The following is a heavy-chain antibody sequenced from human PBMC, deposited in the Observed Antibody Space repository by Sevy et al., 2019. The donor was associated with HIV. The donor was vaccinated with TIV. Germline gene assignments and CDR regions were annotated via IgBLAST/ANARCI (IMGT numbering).Heavy chain of an antibody. V-gene: IGHV4-34*01. CDR1: DGSFNDYY. CDR3: ARNYIEDVTTPNSPSYFDL. Sequence: SETLSLTCAVYDGSFNDYYWTWIRQPPGKRLEWMGEINHGGNTNYNPSLESRVAISVDTSKRQVSLNLNSVTVADTAVYYCARNYIEDVTTPNSPSYFDLWGRGTLVTVSS. D-gene: IGHD1-1*01. CDR2: INHGGNT. J-gene: IGHJ2*01.